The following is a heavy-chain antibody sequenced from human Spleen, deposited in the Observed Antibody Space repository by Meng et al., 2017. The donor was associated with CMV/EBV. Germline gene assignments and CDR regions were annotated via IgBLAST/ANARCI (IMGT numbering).Heavy chain of an antibody. J-gene: IGHJ4*02. V-gene: IGHV4-59*08. CDR3: ASSMAATGTDEYFDY. D-gene: IGHD6-13*01. CDR1: GGSISGYY. Sequence: SETLSLTCTVSGGSISGYYWSWIRQPPGKGLEWIGYIYYSGSTKYNPSLKSRVTISEDTSKNHFSLKLSSVTAADTAVYYCASSMAATGTDEYFDYWGQGTLVTVSS. CDR2: IYYSGST.